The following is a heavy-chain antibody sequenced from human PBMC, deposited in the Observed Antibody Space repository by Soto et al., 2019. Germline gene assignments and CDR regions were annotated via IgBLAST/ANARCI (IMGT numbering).Heavy chain of an antibody. CDR2: IFNSGTT. D-gene: IGHD1-26*01. CDR1: GASTVSHYH. CDR3: ALALGPTTGLDY. V-gene: IGHV4-31*02. J-gene: IGHJ4*02. Sequence: QVQLQESGPGLVKPSQTLSLTCSVSGASTVSHYHWTWIRQPPGKGLEWMGYIFNSGTTFYNPSPSSRLSISMDTSGNNFSLALRSVTAADTAVYYCALALGPTTGLDYWGQGTLVTVSS.